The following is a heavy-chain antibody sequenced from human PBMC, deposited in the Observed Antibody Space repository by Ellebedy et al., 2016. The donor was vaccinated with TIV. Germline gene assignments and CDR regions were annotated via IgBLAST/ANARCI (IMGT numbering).Heavy chain of an antibody. J-gene: IGHJ4*02. V-gene: IGHV3-7*03. CDR2: IQQEGYEI. Sequence: GESLKISCAASGLTFSNYWMNWVRQAPGKGLEWVANIQQEGYEINYVDSVKGRFTISRDNAKNSLYLQMNILRAEDTAVYYCVGRAYNWNAFSLFDYWGQGTLVTVSS. CDR3: VGRAYNWNAFSLFDY. CDR1: GLTFSNYW. D-gene: IGHD1-1*01.